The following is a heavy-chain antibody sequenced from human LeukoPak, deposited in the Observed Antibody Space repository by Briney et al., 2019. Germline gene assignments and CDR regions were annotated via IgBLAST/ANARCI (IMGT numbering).Heavy chain of an antibody. CDR2: IWFDGTNK. Sequence: GGSLRLSCAASGFTFSSYGIHWVRQAPAKGLEWVTVIWFDGTNKYYADSVKGRFTISRDNSKNTVYLQINSLRAGDTAVYYCARDAGYSYGAYYFDYWGQGTLVTVSS. CDR1: GFTFSSYG. CDR3: ARDAGYSYGAYYFDY. V-gene: IGHV3-33*01. J-gene: IGHJ4*02. D-gene: IGHD5-18*01.